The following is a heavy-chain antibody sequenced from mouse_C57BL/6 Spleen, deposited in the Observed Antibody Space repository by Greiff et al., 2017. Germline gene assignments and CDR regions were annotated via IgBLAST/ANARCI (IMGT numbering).Heavy chain of an antibody. J-gene: IGHJ4*01. CDR2: SRNKANDYTT. V-gene: IGHV7-1*01. CDR3: ARDHGYS. Sequence: EVKVVESGGGLVQSGRSLRLSCATSGFTFSDFYMEWVRQAPGKGLEWIAASRNKANDYTTEYSASVKGRFIVSRDTSQSILYLQMNALRAEDTAIYYCARDHGYSWGQGTSVTVSS. CDR1: GFTFSDFY. D-gene: IGHD2-2*01.